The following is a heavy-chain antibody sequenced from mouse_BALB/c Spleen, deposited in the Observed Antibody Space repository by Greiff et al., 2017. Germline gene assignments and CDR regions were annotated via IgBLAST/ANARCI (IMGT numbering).Heavy chain of an antibody. Sequence: QVQLKQSGPGLVAPSQSLSITCTVSGFSLTGYGVNWVRQPPGKGLEWLGMIWGDGSTDYNSALKSRLSISKDNSKSQVFLKMNSLQTDDTARYDCARVYYRYEWYFDYWGQGTTLTVSS. CDR3: ARVYYRYEWYFDY. CDR1: GFSLTGYG. V-gene: IGHV2-6-7*01. D-gene: IGHD2-14*01. CDR2: IWGDGST. J-gene: IGHJ2*01.